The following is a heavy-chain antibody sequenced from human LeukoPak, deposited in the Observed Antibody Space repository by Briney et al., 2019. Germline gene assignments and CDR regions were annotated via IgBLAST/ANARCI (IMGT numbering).Heavy chain of an antibody. D-gene: IGHD3-3*01. V-gene: IGHV1-18*01. CDR1: GYTFTSYG. CDR3: AREFITIFGVVRGFDY. Sequence: ASVKVSCKASGYTFTSYGISWVRQAPGQGLEWMGWISAYNGNTNYAQKLQGRVTMTTDTSTSTAYMELSSLRSEDTAVYYCAREFITIFGVVRGFDYWGQGTLVTVSS. CDR2: ISAYNGNT. J-gene: IGHJ4*02.